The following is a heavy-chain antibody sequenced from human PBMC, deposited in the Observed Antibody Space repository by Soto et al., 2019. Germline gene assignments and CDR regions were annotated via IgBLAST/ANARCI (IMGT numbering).Heavy chain of an antibody. Sequence: SETLSLTCTVSGGSISSYYWSWIRQPPGKGLEWIGSIYYSGSTDYNPSLKSRVTISVDTSKNQFSLKLTSVTAADTAVYYCARQGHYYDNSGYSWFDPWGQGTLVTVS. D-gene: IGHD3-22*01. V-gene: IGHV4-59*01. J-gene: IGHJ5*02. CDR2: IYYSGST. CDR3: ARQGHYYDNSGYSWFDP. CDR1: GGSISSYY.